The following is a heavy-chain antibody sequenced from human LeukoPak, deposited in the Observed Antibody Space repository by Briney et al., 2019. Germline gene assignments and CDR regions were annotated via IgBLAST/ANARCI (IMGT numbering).Heavy chain of an antibody. V-gene: IGHV3-7*04. Sequence: PGGSLRLSCAASGFTLSSYWMSWVRQAPGKGLEWVANIKPDGSERYYVDSVKGRFTISRDNAKNSLHLQMNSLRAEDTAVYYCARAYGDYNWGQGTLVTVSS. CDR1: GFTLSSYW. J-gene: IGHJ4*02. CDR2: IKPDGSER. D-gene: IGHD4-17*01. CDR3: ARAYGDYN.